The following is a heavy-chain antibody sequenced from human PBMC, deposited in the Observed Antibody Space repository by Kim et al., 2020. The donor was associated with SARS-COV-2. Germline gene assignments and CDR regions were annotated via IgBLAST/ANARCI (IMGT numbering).Heavy chain of an antibody. Sequence: SETLSLTCTVSGDSISSNNYYWGWIRQPPGKGLEWIGNIFFSGSTYYNPSLKSRVTMSVDTSQNQFSLKLGSVTAADTALYYCARRSGGSGSYAPFDYWGQGTLVTVSS. CDR1: GDSISSNNYY. CDR3: ARRSGGSGSYAPFDY. V-gene: IGHV4-39*01. D-gene: IGHD3-10*01. J-gene: IGHJ4*02. CDR2: IFFSGST.